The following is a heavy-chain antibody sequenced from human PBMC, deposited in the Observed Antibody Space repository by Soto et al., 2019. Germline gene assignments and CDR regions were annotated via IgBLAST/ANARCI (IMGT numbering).Heavy chain of an antibody. D-gene: IGHD5-18*01. CDR2: ISYDGSNK. CDR1: GFTFSSYA. Sequence: QVQLVESGGGVVQPGRSLRLSCAASGFTFSSYAMHWVRQAPGKGLEWVAVISYDGSNKYYADSVKGRFTISRDNSKNTLHRQMNSLRAEGTAVYDWARDGPGVQLWRFDYWGQGTLVTVSS. CDR3: ARDGPGVQLWRFDY. J-gene: IGHJ4*02. V-gene: IGHV3-30-3*01.